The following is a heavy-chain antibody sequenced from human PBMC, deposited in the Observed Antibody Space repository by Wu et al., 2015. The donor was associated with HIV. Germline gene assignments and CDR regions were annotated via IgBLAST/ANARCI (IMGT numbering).Heavy chain of an antibody. Sequence: QVQLVQSGAEVKKPGASVKVSCKASGYTFTSYGISWVRQAPGQGLEWMGWISAYNGNTNYAQKLQGRVTMTTDTSTSTAYMELRSLRSDDTAVYYCARDWGGPMTTVNNDAFDIWGQGTMVTVSS. V-gene: IGHV1-18*01. CDR2: ISAYNGNT. CDR1: GYTFTSYG. J-gene: IGHJ3*02. D-gene: IGHD4-17*01. CDR3: ARDWGGPMTTVNNDAFDI.